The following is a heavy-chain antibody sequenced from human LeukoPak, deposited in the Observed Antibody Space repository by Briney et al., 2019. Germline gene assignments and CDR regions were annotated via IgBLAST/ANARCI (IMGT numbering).Heavy chain of an antibody. CDR2: ISYSGSA. J-gene: IGHJ3*02. Sequence: SETLSLTCTVSGGSISSNTYHWGWIRQPPGNGLEWIGTISYSGSAYYNPSLKSRVTTSVDTSKNQFSLKLSSVTAADTAVYYCARLRGSYGGDAFDIWGQGTMVTVPS. V-gene: IGHV4-39*01. CDR3: ARLRGSYGGDAFDI. D-gene: IGHD1-26*01. CDR1: GGSISSNTYH.